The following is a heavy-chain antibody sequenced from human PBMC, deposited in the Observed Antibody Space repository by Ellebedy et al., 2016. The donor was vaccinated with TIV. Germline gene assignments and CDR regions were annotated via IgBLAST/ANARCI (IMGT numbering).Heavy chain of an antibody. CDR3: ARTLRYCGGDCSFLFDF. Sequence: SGPTLVKPQETLTLTCTVSGFSLANIIMGVSWFRQPPGKALEWLAHIFPNDKESYTASLKRRLTISKDTAKSQVVLTMSNLDPVDAATYYCARTLRYCGGDCSFLFDFWGPGTLVAVSS. J-gene: IGHJ4*02. V-gene: IGHV2-26*01. D-gene: IGHD2-21*02. CDR1: GFSLANIIMG. CDR2: IFPNDKE.